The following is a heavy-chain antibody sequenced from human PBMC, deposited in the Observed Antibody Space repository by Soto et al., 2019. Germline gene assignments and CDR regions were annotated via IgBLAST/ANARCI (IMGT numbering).Heavy chain of an antibody. Sequence: PSETLSLTCAVYGGSFSGYYWSWIRQPPGKGLEWIGEINHSGSTNYNPSLKSRVTISVDTSKNQFSLKLSSVTAADTAVYYCAREMGSTSCYGGCYGMDGWGQGNTFTVSS. J-gene: IGHJ6*02. D-gene: IGHD2-2*01. CDR1: GGSFSGYY. V-gene: IGHV4-34*01. CDR3: AREMGSTSCYGGCYGMDG. CDR2: INHSGST.